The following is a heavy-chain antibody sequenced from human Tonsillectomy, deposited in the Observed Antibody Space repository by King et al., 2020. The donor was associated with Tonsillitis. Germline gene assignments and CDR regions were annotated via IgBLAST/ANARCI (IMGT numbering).Heavy chain of an antibody. CDR1: GFTFSNAW. J-gene: IGHJ6*03. CDR2: IKSKTDGGTT. D-gene: IGHD1-26*01. CDR3: TAHSGRYYYYYMDV. Sequence: VQLVESGGGLVKPGGSLRLFCAASGFTFSNAWMSWVRQAPGKGLEWVGRIKSKTDGGTTDYAAPVKGRFSISRDDSKNTLYLQMNSLKTEDTAVYYCTAHSGRYYYYYMDVWGKGTTVTVSS. V-gene: IGHV3-15*01.